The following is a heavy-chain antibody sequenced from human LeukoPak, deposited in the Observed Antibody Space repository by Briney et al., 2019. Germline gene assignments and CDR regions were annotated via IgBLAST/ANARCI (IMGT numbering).Heavy chain of an antibody. J-gene: IGHJ4*02. CDR1: GGSINSSRYY. D-gene: IGHD3-3*01. Sequence: PSETLSLTCTVSGGSINSSRYYWGWIRQPPGKGPEWIGNIYYSGSTYYNPSLKSRVTISVDTSKNQFSLKLSSVTAADTAVYYCASHKENRPIFGVGRPVDFWGQGTLVTVSS. V-gene: IGHV4-39*01. CDR2: IYYSGST. CDR3: ASHKENRPIFGVGRPVDF.